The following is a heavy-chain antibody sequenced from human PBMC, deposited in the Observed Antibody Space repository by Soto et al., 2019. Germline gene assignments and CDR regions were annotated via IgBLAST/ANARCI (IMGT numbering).Heavy chain of an antibody. CDR2: IIPIFGTA. D-gene: IGHD5-12*01. CDR3: ARGNHRWLQLWYFDL. CDR1: VGTFSSYT. J-gene: IGHJ2*01. V-gene: IGHV1-69*12. Sequence: QVQLVQSGAEVKKPGSSVTVSCKASVGTFSSYTISWVRQAPGQGLEWMGGIIPIFGTANYAQKFQGRVTINADESTSTDYMELSSLRTEDTAVYYCARGNHRWLQLWYFDLWGRGTLVTVSS.